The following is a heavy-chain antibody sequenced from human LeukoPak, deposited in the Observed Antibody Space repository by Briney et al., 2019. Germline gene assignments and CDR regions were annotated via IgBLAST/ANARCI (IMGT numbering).Heavy chain of an antibody. CDR3: TRVPVGGDVAFDF. D-gene: IGHD3-16*01. CDR1: GFTFSSYW. CDR2: INSDGSST. J-gene: IGHJ4*02. V-gene: IGHV3-74*01. Sequence: GGSLRLSCSASGFTFSSYWMHWVRQAPGKGLVWVSRINSDGSSTSYADSVKGRFTISRDNAKNTLFLQMNSLRAEDTAVYYCTRVPVGGDVAFDFWGQGTLVTVSS.